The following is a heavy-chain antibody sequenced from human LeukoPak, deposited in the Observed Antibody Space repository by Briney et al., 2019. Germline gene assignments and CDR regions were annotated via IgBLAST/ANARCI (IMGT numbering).Heavy chain of an antibody. V-gene: IGHV3-30-3*01. CDR1: GVIFSSYA. CDR2: ISSDGGNK. Sequence: PGGSLRLSCAASGVIFSSYAMHWVRQAPGKGLGWVSIISSDGGNKYYADSVKGRFTISRDNSKNTVYLQMNSLRVEDTAVYYCATYGAGTYVDWGQGTLVTVSS. J-gene: IGHJ4*02. CDR3: ATYGAGTYVD. D-gene: IGHD3-10*01.